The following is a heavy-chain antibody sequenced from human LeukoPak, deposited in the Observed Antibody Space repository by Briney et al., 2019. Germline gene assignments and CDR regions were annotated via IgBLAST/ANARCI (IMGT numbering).Heavy chain of an antibody. V-gene: IGHV3-21*01. CDR3: AVIAVAGTRRY. J-gene: IGHJ4*02. D-gene: IGHD6-19*01. CDR1: GFSFSNYG. Sequence: GGSLRLSCVASGFSFSNYGMHWVRQAPGKGLEWVSSISSSSSYIYYVDSVKGRFTISRDNAKNSLYLQMNSLRAEDTAVYYCAVIAVAGTRRYWGQGSLVTVSS. CDR2: ISSSSSYI.